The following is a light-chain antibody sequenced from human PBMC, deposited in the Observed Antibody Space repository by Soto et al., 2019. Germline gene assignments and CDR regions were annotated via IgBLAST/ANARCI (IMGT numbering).Light chain of an antibody. Sequence: QSALTQPPSASGSPGQSVTISCTGTSSDIGSYNYVSWYQQHPDKAPKLMIFEVNERPSGVPDRFSGSKSGNTASLTVSGLQADDEADYYCTSYAGSNNPVVFGGGTKLTVL. CDR1: SSDIGSYNY. CDR2: EVN. CDR3: TSYAGSNNPVV. J-gene: IGLJ2*01. V-gene: IGLV2-8*01.